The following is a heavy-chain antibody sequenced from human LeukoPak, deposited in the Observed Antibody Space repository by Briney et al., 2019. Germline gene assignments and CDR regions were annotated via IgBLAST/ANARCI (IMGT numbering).Heavy chain of an antibody. J-gene: IGHJ4*02. CDR2: ISSSSSTI. Sequence: QPGPCLRLSCAAAGFTVSRHNIKSVRQPPGKWPEWVSYISSSSSTIYYADSVKCRFTISRDNAKNSLYLQMNSLRDEDTAVYYCARDLRLDYWGQGALVTVSS. CDR1: GFTVSRHN. CDR3: ARDLRLDY. V-gene: IGHV3-48*02.